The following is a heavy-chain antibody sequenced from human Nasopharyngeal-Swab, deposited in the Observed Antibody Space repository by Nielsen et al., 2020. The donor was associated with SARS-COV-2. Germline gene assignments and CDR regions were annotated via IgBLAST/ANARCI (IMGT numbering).Heavy chain of an antibody. V-gene: IGHV3-35*02. CDR1: GFTFSNSD. CDR2: VSWNGSRT. Sequence: GGSLRLSCAASGFTFSNSDMNWVHQAPGKGLEWVSGVSWNGSRTHYADSAKGQFIISRDNSRNTLYLQTNSLRAEDTAVYYCARDGLDYDFWSAYFMDVWGQGTTVTVSS. J-gene: IGHJ6*02. CDR3: ARDGLDYDFWSAYFMDV. D-gene: IGHD3-3*01.